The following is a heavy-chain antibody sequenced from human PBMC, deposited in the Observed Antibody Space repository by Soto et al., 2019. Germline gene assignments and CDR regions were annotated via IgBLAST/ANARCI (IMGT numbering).Heavy chain of an antibody. J-gene: IGHJ6*02. CDR1: GFTFSSYA. V-gene: IGHV3-23*01. CDR2: ISGSGGST. CDR3: AKGRPRRDCSSTSCSRYYYYGMDV. D-gene: IGHD2-2*01. Sequence: GGSLRLSCAASGFTFSSYAMSWVRQAPGRGLEWISAISGSGGSTYYADSVKGRFTISRDNSKNTLYVQMNSLRAEDTAVYYCAKGRPRRDCSSTSCSRYYYYGMDVWGQGTTVTVSS.